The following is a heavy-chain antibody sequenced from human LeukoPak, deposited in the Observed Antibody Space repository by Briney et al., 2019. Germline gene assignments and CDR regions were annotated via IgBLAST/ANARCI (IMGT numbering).Heavy chain of an antibody. CDR1: GGTFSSYA. Sequence: SVKVSCKASGGTFSSYAISWVRQAPGQGLEWMGGIIPIFGSANYAQRFQGRVTITADESTDTVYMELSSLRSEDTAVYYCARDYVRNTSFYFDYWGQGTLVTVSS. D-gene: IGHD3-16*02. CDR3: ARDYVRNTSFYFDY. J-gene: IGHJ4*02. V-gene: IGHV1-69*01. CDR2: IIPIFGSA.